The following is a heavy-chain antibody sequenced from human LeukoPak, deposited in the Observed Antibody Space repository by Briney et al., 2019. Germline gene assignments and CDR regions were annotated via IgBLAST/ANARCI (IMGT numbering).Heavy chain of an antibody. CDR1: GFTFSSYG. J-gene: IGHJ3*02. D-gene: IGHD3-10*01. V-gene: IGHV3-23*01. CDR2: ISGSGGST. Sequence: PGGSLRLSCAASGFTFSSYGMSWVRQAPGKGLEWVSAISGSGGSTYYADSVKGRFTISRDNSKDTLYLQMNSLRAEDTAVYYCAKDRSILLWFGELGAFDIWGQGTMVTVSS. CDR3: AKDRSILLWFGELGAFDI.